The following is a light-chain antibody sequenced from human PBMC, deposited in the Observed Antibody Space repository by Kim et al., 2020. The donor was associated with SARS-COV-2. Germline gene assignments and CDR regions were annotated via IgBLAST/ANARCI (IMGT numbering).Light chain of an antibody. CDR1: RSNIGTNS. J-gene: IGLJ3*02. V-gene: IGLV1-44*01. Sequence: QSVLTQPPSASGTPGQRVTISCSGRRSNIGTNSLIWYQQFPGSAPRLVIFDNNQRPSGVPDRFSGSKSGTSASLAIGGLRSEDEADYYCASWDDSLGARVFGGGTQLTVL. CDR2: DNN. CDR3: ASWDDSLGARV.